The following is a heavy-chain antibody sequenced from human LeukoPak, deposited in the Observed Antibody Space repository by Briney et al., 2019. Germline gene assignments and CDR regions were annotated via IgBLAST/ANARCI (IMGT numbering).Heavy chain of an antibody. CDR3: ARTRSGFYFDN. J-gene: IGHJ4*02. CDR2: ISTTSSSV. Sequence: GGSLRLSCAASGFSFSSYSVSWVRQAPGKGLEWLSYISTTSSSVYYADSVKGRFTISRDNAQDSLYLQMSSLRAEDTAVYYCARTRSGFYFDNWGQGTLVTVSS. CDR1: GFSFSSYS. V-gene: IGHV3-48*01. D-gene: IGHD3-3*01.